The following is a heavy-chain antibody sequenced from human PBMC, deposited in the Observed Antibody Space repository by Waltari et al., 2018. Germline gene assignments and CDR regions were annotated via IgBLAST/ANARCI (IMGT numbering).Heavy chain of an antibody. CDR1: GGSIIRNRHY. Sequence: QLHLQEAGPGLVKPSETLSLPCSVSGGSIIRNRHYWAWIRQPPGKGLEWTATISYTGTTYYNPSLRSRVTISVDMAKNQFSLKLTSVTPADTAVYYCATYVGASIGTAAFDVWGQGTMVTVSS. CDR2: ISYTGTT. V-gene: IGHV4-39*01. CDR3: ATYVGASIGTAAFDV. J-gene: IGHJ3*01. D-gene: IGHD3-16*01.